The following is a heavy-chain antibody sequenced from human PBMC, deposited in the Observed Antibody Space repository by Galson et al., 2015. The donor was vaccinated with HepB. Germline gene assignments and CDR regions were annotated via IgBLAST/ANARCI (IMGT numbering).Heavy chain of an antibody. Sequence: SVKVSCKASGYTFTGYYMHWVRQAPGQGLEWMGWINPNSGGTNYAQKFQGRVTMTRDTSISTAYMELSRLRSDDTAVYYCARVRGYCSSTSCYKVPQNWFDPWGQGTLVTVSS. D-gene: IGHD2-2*02. CDR1: GYTFTGYY. J-gene: IGHJ5*02. CDR2: INPNSGGT. CDR3: ARVRGYCSSTSCYKVPQNWFDP. V-gene: IGHV1-2*02.